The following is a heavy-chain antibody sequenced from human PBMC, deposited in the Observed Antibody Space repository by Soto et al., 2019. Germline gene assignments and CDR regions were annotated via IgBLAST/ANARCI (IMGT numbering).Heavy chain of an antibody. Sequence: GGSLRLSCAASGFTFSDYYMSWIRQAPGKGLEWVSYISSSGSTIYYADSVKGRFTMSRDNAKNSLYLQMNSLRAEDTAVYYCARSHDTIAVAENYFDYWGQGTLVTVSS. CDR1: GFTFSDYY. V-gene: IGHV3-11*01. J-gene: IGHJ4*02. D-gene: IGHD6-19*01. CDR2: ISSSGSTI. CDR3: ARSHDTIAVAENYFDY.